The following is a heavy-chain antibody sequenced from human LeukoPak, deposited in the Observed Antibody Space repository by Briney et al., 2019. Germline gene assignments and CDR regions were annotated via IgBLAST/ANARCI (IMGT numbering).Heavy chain of an antibody. J-gene: IGHJ4*02. V-gene: IGHV3-15*01. CDR1: GFTFSNAW. CDR2: IKSKTDGGTT. D-gene: IGHD3-10*01. Sequence: GGSLRLSCAASGFTFSNAWMSWVRQAPGKGLEWVGRIKSKTDGGTTDYAAPVKGRATISRDDSKNTLYLQMNSLRAEDTAVYYCAKRLWSPDYWGQGTLVTVSS. CDR3: AKRLWSPDY.